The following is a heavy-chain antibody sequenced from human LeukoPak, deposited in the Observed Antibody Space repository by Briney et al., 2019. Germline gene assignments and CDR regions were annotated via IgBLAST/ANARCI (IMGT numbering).Heavy chain of an antibody. Sequence: GSLRLSCAASGFTFSNYAMHWVRQAPGKGLEWVAVISYDGSKKDYVDSVKGRFTISRDNSKNTLYLQMNSLRVEDTAVYYCARGAHKRDDYGGFFDHWGQGMLVTVSS. CDR1: GFTFSNYA. J-gene: IGHJ4*02. D-gene: IGHD4-23*01. CDR3: ARGAHKRDDYGGFFDH. V-gene: IGHV3-30*04. CDR2: ISYDGSKK.